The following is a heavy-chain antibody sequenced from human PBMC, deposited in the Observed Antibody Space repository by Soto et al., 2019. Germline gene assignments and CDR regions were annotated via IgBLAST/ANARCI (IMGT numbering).Heavy chain of an antibody. V-gene: IGHV4-39*02. J-gene: IGHJ6*02. CDR2: ISYSVST. Sequence: SDTLFLTCTVSGGSISRDSYYWGWIRQSPEKVLEWIASISYSVSTYYNATLKSRLIIFVDMSKSQFSLKLSSVTAADTAVYYCARDYHRLNSGYRSSMDVWGQGNTVTVSS. CDR1: GGSISRDSYY. CDR3: ARDYHRLNSGYRSSMDV. D-gene: IGHD5-12*01.